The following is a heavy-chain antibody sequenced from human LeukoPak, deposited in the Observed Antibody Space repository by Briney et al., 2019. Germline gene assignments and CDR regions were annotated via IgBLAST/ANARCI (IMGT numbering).Heavy chain of an antibody. Sequence: ASVKVSCEASGYTFTSYGISWVRQAPGQGLEWMGWISAYNGNTNYAQKLQGRVTMTTDTSTSTAYMELRSLKSDDTAVYYCARDYSGSYPFDYWGQGTLVTVSS. V-gene: IGHV1-18*01. CDR2: ISAYNGNT. CDR1: GYTFTSYG. J-gene: IGHJ4*02. D-gene: IGHD1-26*01. CDR3: ARDYSGSYPFDY.